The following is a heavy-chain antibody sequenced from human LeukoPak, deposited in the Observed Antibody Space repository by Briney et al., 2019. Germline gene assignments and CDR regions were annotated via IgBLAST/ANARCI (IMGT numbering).Heavy chain of an antibody. CDR3: ARAPSEVGGYYPEYFRH. CDR1: GFTFSRYW. V-gene: IGHV3-74*01. D-gene: IGHD3-22*01. CDR2: IKSDGKT. J-gene: IGHJ1*01. Sequence: GGSLRLSCEASGFTFSRYWMHWVRQAPGKGLVWVSRIKSDGKTNYADSVKGRSTISRDNAKNTVSLQMDSLRAEDTGVYYCARAPSEVGGYYPEYFRHWGQGTLVTVSS.